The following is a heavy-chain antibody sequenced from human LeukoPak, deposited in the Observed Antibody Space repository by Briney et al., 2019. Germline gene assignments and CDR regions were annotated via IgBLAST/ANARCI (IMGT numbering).Heavy chain of an antibody. CDR3: ARDDYGDYPTAFDI. V-gene: IGHV1-18*01. Sequence: ASVKVSCKAFGYTFTSYGINWVRQAPGQGLEWMGWISAYNRDTNYAQKLQGRVTMTTDTSTYTAYMELRSLRSDDTAVYYCARDDYGDYPTAFDIWGQGTMVTVSS. D-gene: IGHD4-17*01. J-gene: IGHJ3*02. CDR2: ISAYNRDT. CDR1: GYTFTSYG.